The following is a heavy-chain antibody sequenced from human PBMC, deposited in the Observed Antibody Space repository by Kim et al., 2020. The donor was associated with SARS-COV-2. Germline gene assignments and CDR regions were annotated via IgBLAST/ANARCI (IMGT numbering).Heavy chain of an antibody. V-gene: IGHV4-39*01. Sequence: SETLSLTYTVSGASISSSIYYWVWIRQPPGEGLEWIGTIYYSGVTYYNPSLKSRVTISIDTSKNQFSLTLTSVTATDMAVFYCATIGHRDGYISWGQGTL. CDR2: IYYSGVT. J-gene: IGHJ5*02. CDR1: GASISSSIYY. D-gene: IGHD5-12*01. CDR3: ATIGHRDGYIS.